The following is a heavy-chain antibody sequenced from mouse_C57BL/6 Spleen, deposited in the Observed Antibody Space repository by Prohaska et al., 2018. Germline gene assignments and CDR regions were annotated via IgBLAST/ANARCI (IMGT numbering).Heavy chain of an antibody. D-gene: IGHD1-1*01. V-gene: IGHV1-39*01. CDR3: ARRLSYYGSSGWYFDV. Sequence: GKSLEWIGVINPNYGTTSYNQKFKGKATLTVDQSSSTAYMQLNSLTSEDSAVYYCARRLSYYGSSGWYFDVWGTGTTVTVSS. J-gene: IGHJ1*03. CDR2: INPNYGTT.